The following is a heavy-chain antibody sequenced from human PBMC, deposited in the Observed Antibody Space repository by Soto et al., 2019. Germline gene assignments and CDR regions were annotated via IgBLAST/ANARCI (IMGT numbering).Heavy chain of an antibody. J-gene: IGHJ4*02. V-gene: IGHV1-69*02. CDR1: GGTFNFYS. Sequence: QVQLVQSGAEVKKPGSSVKVSCTASGGTFNFYSISWVRQAPGQGPEWVGRVIPMVGMSEYAQKFQGRVTITADKYTSTAYMNLRSLRSEDTAVYYCATNYGSGSANFDYWGQGTLVTVSS. CDR3: ATNYGSGSANFDY. CDR2: VIPMVGMS. D-gene: IGHD3-10*01.